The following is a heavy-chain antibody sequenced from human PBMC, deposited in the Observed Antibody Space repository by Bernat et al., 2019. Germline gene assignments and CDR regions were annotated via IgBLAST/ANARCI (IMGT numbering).Heavy chain of an antibody. V-gene: IGHV1-58*01. J-gene: IGHJ4*02. CDR2: IVVGSGNT. D-gene: IGHD3-10*01. CDR3: AAGYYYGSGSYYIPDY. CDR1: GFTFTSSA. Sequence: QMQLVQSGPEVKKPGTSVKVSCKASGFTFTSSAVQWVRQARGQRLEWIGWIVVGSGNTNYEQKFQERVTLTRDMSTSTAYMELSSLRSEDTAVYYCAAGYYYGSGSYYIPDYWGQGTLVTVSS.